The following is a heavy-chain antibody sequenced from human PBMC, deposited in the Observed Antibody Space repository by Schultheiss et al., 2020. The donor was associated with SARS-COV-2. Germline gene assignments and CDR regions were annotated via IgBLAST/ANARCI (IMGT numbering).Heavy chain of an antibody. CDR1: GYTFTGYY. Sequence: ASVKVSCKASGYTFTGYYMHWVRQAPGQGLEWMGWINPNSGGTNYAQKFQGRVTMTRDTSISTAYMELSRLRSDDTAVYYCAKDRHSRDGYGEAFDIWGQGTMVTVSS. CDR2: INPNSGGT. J-gene: IGHJ3*02. D-gene: IGHD5-24*01. CDR3: AKDRHSRDGYGEAFDI. V-gene: IGHV1-2*02.